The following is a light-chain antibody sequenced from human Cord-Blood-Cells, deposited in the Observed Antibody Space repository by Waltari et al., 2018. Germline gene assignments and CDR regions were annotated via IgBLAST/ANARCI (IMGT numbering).Light chain of an antibody. CDR2: GAS. CDR1: QSVSSN. Sequence: EIVMTQSPATLSVSPGERATLSCRASQSVSSNLAWYQQTPGQAPRLLIYGASTRATGIPARFSGSGSGTEVTRTISSRQSEDFAVYYCQQYNNWPPWTFGQGTKVEIK. J-gene: IGKJ1*01. V-gene: IGKV3-15*01. CDR3: QQYNNWPPWT.